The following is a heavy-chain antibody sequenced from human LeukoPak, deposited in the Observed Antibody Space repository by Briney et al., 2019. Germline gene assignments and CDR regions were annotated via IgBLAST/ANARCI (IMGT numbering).Heavy chain of an antibody. D-gene: IGHD3-9*01. CDR2: IIPIFGTA. CDR3: ARGVYYDILTGYYPVN. CDR1: GGTFSSYA. J-gene: IGHJ4*02. Sequence: ASVKVSCKASGGTFSSYAISWVRQAPGQGLEWMGGIIPIFGTANYAQKFQGRVTITTDESTSTAYMELSSLRSEDTAVYYCARGVYYDILTGYYPVNWGQGTLVTVSS. V-gene: IGHV1-69*05.